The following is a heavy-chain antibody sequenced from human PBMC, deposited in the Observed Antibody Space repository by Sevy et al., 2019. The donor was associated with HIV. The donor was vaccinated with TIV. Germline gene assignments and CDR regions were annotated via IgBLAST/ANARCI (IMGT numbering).Heavy chain of an antibody. Sequence: GGSLRLSCAVSGFSFDSYGMTWVRQAPGKGLEWVSGISGSGTRTYYADSVKGRFSISRDNSKNRLYLQMNGLRSEDSAIYYCAKGGGGHYDPDEIGYYFYYYNMDVWGKGTTVTVSS. CDR1: GFSFDSYG. J-gene: IGHJ6*03. CDR3: AKGGGGHYDPDEIGYYFYYYNMDV. D-gene: IGHD3-22*01. V-gene: IGHV3-23*01. CDR2: ISGSGTRT.